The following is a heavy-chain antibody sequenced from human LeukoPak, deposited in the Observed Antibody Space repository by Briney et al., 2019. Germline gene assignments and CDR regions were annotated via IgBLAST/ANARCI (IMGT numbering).Heavy chain of an antibody. J-gene: IGHJ4*02. CDR3: AKDLSMVATRYYFDY. V-gene: IGHV3-30*18. CDR2: ISYDGSDK. D-gene: IGHD5-12*01. Sequence: GRSLRLSCAASGFTFSSYGMHWVRQDPGKGLEWEAVISYDGSDKYYADSVKGRFTISRDNSKNTLYLQMNSLRAEDTAVYYCAKDLSMVATRYYFDYWGQGTLVTVSS. CDR1: GFTFSSYG.